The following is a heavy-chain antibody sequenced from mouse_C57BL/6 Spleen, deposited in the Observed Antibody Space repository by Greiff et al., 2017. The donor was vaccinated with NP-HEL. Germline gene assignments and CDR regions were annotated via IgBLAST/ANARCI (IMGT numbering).Heavy chain of an antibody. D-gene: IGHD1-1*01. CDR1: GFSLTSYG. Sequence: QVQLKESGPGLVQPSQSLSITCTVSGFSLTSYGVHWVRQSPGKGLEWLGVIWSGGSTDYNAAFISRLSISKDNSKSQVFFKMNSLQADDTAIYYCARNCNYGSSYVEAMDYWGQGTSVTVSS. V-gene: IGHV2-2*01. J-gene: IGHJ4*01. CDR3: ARNCNYGSSYVEAMDY. CDR2: IWSGGST.